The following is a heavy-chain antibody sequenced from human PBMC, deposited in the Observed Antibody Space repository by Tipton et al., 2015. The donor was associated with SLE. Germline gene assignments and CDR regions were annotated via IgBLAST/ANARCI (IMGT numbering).Heavy chain of an antibody. CDR2: IYYSGST. J-gene: IGHJ4*02. CDR1: GGSVSSGSYY. CDR3: ARVVGWGTGTLFDY. D-gene: IGHD1-1*01. V-gene: IGHV4-61*01. Sequence: TLSLTCTVSGGSVSSGSYYWSWIRQPPGKGLEWIGYIYYSGSTNYNPSLKSRVTISVDTSKNQFSLKLSSVTAADTAVYYCARVVGWGTGTLFDYWGQGTLVTVSS.